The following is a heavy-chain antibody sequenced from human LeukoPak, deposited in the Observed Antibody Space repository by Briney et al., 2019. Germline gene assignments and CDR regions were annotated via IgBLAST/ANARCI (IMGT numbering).Heavy chain of an antibody. Sequence: GRSLRLSCAASGITLRSYGMHWVRQAPGKGLGWVAVISYDGSDKYYADSVKGRFTTSRDNSKNTLYLQMNSLRVEDTAVYYCAKNPPTVSGWGQGTLVTVSS. V-gene: IGHV3-30*18. CDR2: ISYDGSDK. D-gene: IGHD4-17*01. CDR3: AKNPPTVSG. CDR1: GITLRSYG. J-gene: IGHJ4*02.